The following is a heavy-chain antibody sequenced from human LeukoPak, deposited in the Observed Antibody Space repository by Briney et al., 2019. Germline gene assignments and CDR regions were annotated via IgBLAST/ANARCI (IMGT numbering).Heavy chain of an antibody. Sequence: PGRSLRLSCAASGLTVSSNYMSWVRQAPGKGLEWVSVVYSAGTTYYADSVKGRFTISRDNSKNTLYLQMNSLRAEDTAVYYCTRDSETGDPGYFDYWGQGTLVTVSS. J-gene: IGHJ4*02. CDR2: VYSAGTT. CDR1: GLTVSSNY. CDR3: TRDSETGDPGYFDY. V-gene: IGHV3-66*01. D-gene: IGHD7-27*01.